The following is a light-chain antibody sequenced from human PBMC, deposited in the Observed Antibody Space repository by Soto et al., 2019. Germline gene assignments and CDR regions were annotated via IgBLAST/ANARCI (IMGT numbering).Light chain of an antibody. CDR3: QHYGTSSFT. Sequence: EIVLTQSPGTLSLSPGERATLSCRASQRVSISHVAWYQQKSGQAPRLLIYGESTRATGIPDRFSGSGSGTDFTLPINSLEPEDFAVYCCQHYGTSSFTFGPGTKVDIK. J-gene: IGKJ3*01. CDR2: GES. V-gene: IGKV3-20*01. CDR1: QRVSISH.